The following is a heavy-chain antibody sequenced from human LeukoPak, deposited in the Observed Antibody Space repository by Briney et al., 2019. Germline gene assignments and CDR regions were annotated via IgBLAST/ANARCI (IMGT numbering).Heavy chain of an antibody. CDR3: ANGRTRNNYGPNY. Sequence: GGSLRLSCAASGFTVSSNYMSWVRQAPGKGLEWVSVIYAGGSTYYADSVKGRFTISRDNSKNTLYLQINSLRAEDTAVYYCANGRTRNNYGPNYWGQGTLVTVSS. V-gene: IGHV3-53*01. CDR2: IYAGGST. D-gene: IGHD5-18*01. J-gene: IGHJ4*02. CDR1: GFTVSSNY.